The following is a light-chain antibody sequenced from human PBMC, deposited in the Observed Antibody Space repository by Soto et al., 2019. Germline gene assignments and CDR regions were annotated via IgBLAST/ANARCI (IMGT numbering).Light chain of an antibody. J-gene: IGKJ1*01. CDR3: QQYDTWPRT. CDR2: GAS. V-gene: IGKV3-15*01. CDR1: QSVSTN. Sequence: EIVMTQSPATLSVSPGARATLSCRASQSVSTNFAWYLQKPGQAPRLLIYGASTRATAVPARFTASGSGTEFTLSISSLQSDDFGVYYCQQYDTWPRTFGQGTKVDI.